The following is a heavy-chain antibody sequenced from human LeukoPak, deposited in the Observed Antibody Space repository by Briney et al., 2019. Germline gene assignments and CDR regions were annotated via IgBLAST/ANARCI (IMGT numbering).Heavy chain of an antibody. Sequence: LRASVKVSCKASGYTFTSYAMHWVRQAPGQRLEWMGWINAGNDNTKYSQKFQGRVTITRDTSASTAYMELSSLRSEDTAVYYCARSGRDIVVVPAALDYWGQGTLVTVSS. V-gene: IGHV1-3*01. CDR1: GYTFTSYA. CDR3: ARSGRDIVVVPAALDY. J-gene: IGHJ4*02. D-gene: IGHD2-2*01. CDR2: INAGNDNT.